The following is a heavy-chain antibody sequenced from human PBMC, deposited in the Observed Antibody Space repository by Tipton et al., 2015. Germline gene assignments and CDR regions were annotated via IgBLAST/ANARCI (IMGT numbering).Heavy chain of an antibody. V-gene: IGHV4-34*01. D-gene: IGHD5-24*01. CDR1: AYSISTDYY. CDR2: INESGST. J-gene: IGHJ3*02. CDR3: ARGRGWLPTSVFDT. Sequence: TLSLTCAVSAYSISTDYYWVWIRQPPGEGLEWIGEINESGSTNYNSSLKNRVTVSVDTSLNHLSLYLTSVTAADAGVYYCARGRGWLPTSVFDTWGQGTMVTVS.